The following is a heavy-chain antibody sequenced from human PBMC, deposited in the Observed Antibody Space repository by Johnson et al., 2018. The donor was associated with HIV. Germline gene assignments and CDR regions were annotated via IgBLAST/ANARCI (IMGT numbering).Heavy chain of an antibody. Sequence: VQLVESGGGLVQPGGSLRLSCAASGFTVSRNYMSWVRQAPGKGLEWVSVIYSGGSTYYADSVKGRFTISRDNSKNTLYLQMNSLRAEDTAVYYCARVVVITYHDAFDIWGQGTMVTVSS. J-gene: IGHJ3*02. CDR3: ARVVVITYHDAFDI. D-gene: IGHD3-22*01. CDR1: GFTVSRNY. V-gene: IGHV3-66*01. CDR2: IYSGGST.